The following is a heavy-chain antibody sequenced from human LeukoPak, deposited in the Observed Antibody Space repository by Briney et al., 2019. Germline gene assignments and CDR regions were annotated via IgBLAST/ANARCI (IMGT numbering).Heavy chain of an antibody. D-gene: IGHD6-25*01. CDR2: IIPILGIA. J-gene: IGHJ3*02. Sequence: SVKVSCKASGGTFSSYAISWVRQAPGQGLEWMGRIIPILGIANYAQKFQGRVTITADKSTSTAYMELSSLRSEDTAVYYCARAAATAGTAADAFYILGQGTMVTVSS. V-gene: IGHV1-69*04. CDR3: ARAAATAGTAADAFYI. CDR1: GGTFSSYA.